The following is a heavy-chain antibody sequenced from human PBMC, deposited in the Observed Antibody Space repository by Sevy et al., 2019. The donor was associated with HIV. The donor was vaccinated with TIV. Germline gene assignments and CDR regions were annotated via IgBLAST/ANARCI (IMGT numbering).Heavy chain of an antibody. D-gene: IGHD3-22*01. CDR3: ASLPNNYYGSGGYSGNDAFDI. Sequence: GGSLRLSCVASGFTFSSYGMHWVRQAPGKGLEWVAVIWNDRSNKYYADSVKGRFTISRDNSKNTLYLQMNSLRADDTAVYYCASLPNNYYGSGGYSGNDAFDIWGQGTMVTVSS. V-gene: IGHV3-33*01. CDR1: GFTFSSYG. CDR2: IWNDRSNK. J-gene: IGHJ3*02.